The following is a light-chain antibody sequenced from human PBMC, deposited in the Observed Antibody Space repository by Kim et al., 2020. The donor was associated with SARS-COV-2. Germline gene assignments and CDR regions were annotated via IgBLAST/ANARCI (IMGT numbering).Light chain of an antibody. J-gene: IGKJ1*01. CDR2: ATS. V-gene: IGKV3-20*01. CDR3: QQYGKA. Sequence: EIVLTQSPGTLSLSPGERATLSCRASQTVSTCCLAWDQQRPGQAPRLLIYATSKRATGIPDRFRGSGSGTDFTLTISRLEPEDFAVYYCQQYGKAFGQGTKVDIK. CDR1: QTVSTCC.